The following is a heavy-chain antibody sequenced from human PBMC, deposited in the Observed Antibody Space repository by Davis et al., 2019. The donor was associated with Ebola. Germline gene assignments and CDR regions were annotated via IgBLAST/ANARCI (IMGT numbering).Heavy chain of an antibody. CDR2: ISSSSRSI. CDR1: GFTFSSYD. CDR3: ARPGRSSSPGY. D-gene: IGHD6-6*01. Sequence: GESLKISCVASGFTFSSYDMNWVRQAPGKGLEWIADISSSSRSIYYADSVKGRFTISRDNVKNSLYLQMNSLRDDDTAVYYCARPGRSSSPGYWGQGTLVTVSS. J-gene: IGHJ4*02. V-gene: IGHV3-48*02.